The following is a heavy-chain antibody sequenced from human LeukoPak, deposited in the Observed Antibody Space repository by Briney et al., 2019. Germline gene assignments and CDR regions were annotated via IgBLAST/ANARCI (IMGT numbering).Heavy chain of an antibody. J-gene: IGHJ3*02. CDR3: ARVGGTMVPASSAFDI. Sequence: PSETLSLTCTVSGGSISSYYWSWIRQPPGKGLEWIGYIYYSGSTNYNPSLKSRVTISVDTSKNQFSLKLSSVTAADTAVYYCARVGGTMVPASSAFDIWGQGTMVTVSS. CDR2: IYYSGST. V-gene: IGHV4-59*01. D-gene: IGHD1-14*01. CDR1: GGSISSYY.